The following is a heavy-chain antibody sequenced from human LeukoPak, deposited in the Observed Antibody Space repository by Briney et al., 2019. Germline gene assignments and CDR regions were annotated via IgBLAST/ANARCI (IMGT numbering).Heavy chain of an antibody. D-gene: IGHD5-12*01. CDR1: GFTFSSYA. CDR3: AKTRGYSGYGHFDY. V-gene: IGHV3-23*01. Sequence: PGGSLRLSCAASGFTFSSYAMSWVRQAPGKGLEWVSAISGSGGSTYYADSVKGRFTISRDNYKSTLYLQMNSLRVEDTAVYYCAKTRGYSGYGHFDYWGQGTLVTVSS. CDR2: ISGSGGST. J-gene: IGHJ4*02.